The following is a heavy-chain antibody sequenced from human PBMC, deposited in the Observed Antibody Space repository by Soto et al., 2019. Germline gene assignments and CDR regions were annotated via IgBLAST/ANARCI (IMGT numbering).Heavy chain of an antibody. CDR1: GYTFTHYA. CDR3: ARGLAADGA. J-gene: IGHJ4*02. Sequence: QVQLVQAGAEVKKPGASVKVSCTASGYTFTHYAIHWVRHAPGQMLEWMGFINAGSGNTKYSQTFQGRLTFTKDTSARTAYRDLRSLRYEDTAIYYCARGLAADGAWGQGTLVTVSS. D-gene: IGHD6-13*01. V-gene: IGHV1-3*01. CDR2: INAGSGNT.